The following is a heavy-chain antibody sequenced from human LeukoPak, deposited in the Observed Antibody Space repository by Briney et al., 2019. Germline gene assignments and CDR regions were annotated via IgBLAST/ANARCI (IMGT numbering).Heavy chain of an antibody. V-gene: IGHV1-24*01. Sequence: ASVKVSYKVSGYTLTELSMHWVRQAPGKGLEWMGGFDPEDGETIYAQKFQGRVTMTEDTSTGTAYMELSSLRSEDTAVYYCATEGGIVGATGGWDFDYWGQGTLVTVSS. J-gene: IGHJ4*02. CDR3: ATEGGIVGATGGWDFDY. CDR1: GYTLTELS. CDR2: FDPEDGET. D-gene: IGHD1-26*01.